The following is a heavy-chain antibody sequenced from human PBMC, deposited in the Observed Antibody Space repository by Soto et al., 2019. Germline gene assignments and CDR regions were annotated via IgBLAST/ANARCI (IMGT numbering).Heavy chain of an antibody. CDR1: GGAISSGGYY. Sequence: TLSLTCPVSGGAISSGGYYWRWIRPHPGKGLEWIGYIYYSGSTYYNPSLKSRVTISVDTSKNQFSLKLSSVTAADTAVYYCARIVVVKLGGMDGWGQGTTVTVS. V-gene: IGHV4-31*03. J-gene: IGHJ6*02. D-gene: IGHD3-22*01. CDR2: IYYSGST. CDR3: ARIVVVKLGGMDG.